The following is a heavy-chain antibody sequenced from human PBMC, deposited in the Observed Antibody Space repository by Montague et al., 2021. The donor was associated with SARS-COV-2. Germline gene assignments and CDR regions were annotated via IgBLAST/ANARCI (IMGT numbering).Heavy chain of an antibody. V-gene: IGHV4-34*01. CDR1: GGSFSGYS. D-gene: IGHD2-2*02. CDR2: IYHSGST. J-gene: IGHJ6*03. CDR3: RVVPAGIPKGPNFYYMDV. Sequence: SETLSLTCAVYGGSFSGYSWSWICQPPGKGLEWIGQIYHSGSTNYNPYLKSRVTISVDTSKNQFSLKLSSVTAADAALYYCRVVPAGIPKGPNFYYMDVWGKGTTVTVSS.